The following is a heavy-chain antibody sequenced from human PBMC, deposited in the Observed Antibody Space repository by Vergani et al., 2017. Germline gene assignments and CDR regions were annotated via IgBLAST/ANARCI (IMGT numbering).Heavy chain of an antibody. Sequence: QVQLQQWGGGLLKPSETLSLTCVVNGGSFTSYHWTWIRQSPGEGLEWVVEINHTGRPDYNPSRKSRLTISVYKSRNQFPLTLNSVTATDTAIYFCARVNTETNGHRYYYYYMDVWGQGTAVTVS. V-gene: IGHV4-34*01. CDR1: GGSFTSYH. CDR3: ARVNTETNGHRYYYYYMDV. CDR2: INHTGRP. J-gene: IGHJ6*03. D-gene: IGHD4-11*01.